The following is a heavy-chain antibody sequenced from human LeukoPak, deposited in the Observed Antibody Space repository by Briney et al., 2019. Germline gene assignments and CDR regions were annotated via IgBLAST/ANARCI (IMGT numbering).Heavy chain of an antibody. Sequence: GGSLRLSCAASGFTFSRYAMSWVRQAPGKGLEWVSTITGSGESTYYADSVKGRFTISRDSSKNTLYLQMNSLRAEDTAVYYCAKGTSASGTYYSAWNYWGQGTLVTVSS. V-gene: IGHV3-23*01. CDR3: AKGTSASGTYYSAWNY. CDR1: GFTFSRYA. CDR2: ITGSGEST. D-gene: IGHD3-10*01. J-gene: IGHJ4*02.